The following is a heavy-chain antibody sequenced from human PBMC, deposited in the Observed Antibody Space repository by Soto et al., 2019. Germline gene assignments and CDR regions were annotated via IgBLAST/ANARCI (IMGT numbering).Heavy chain of an antibody. CDR3: AKRGVDSFGLSY. D-gene: IGHD3-10*01. CDR1: GFTFSSFW. J-gene: IGHJ4*02. CDR2: INTDGSST. V-gene: IGHV3-74*01. Sequence: EVQLVESGGGLVQPGGSLRLSCAVSGFTFSSFWMHWVRQAPGEGLVWVSRINTDGSSTSYANSVKGRYTISRDNAKNTLYLQTNSLRFEDTAMYYCAKRGVDSFGLSYWGQGTLVTVSS.